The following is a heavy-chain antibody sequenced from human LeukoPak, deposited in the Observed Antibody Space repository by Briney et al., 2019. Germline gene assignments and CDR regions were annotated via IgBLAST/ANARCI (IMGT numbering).Heavy chain of an antibody. Sequence: ASMKVSCKASGYTLTRFGISWVRLAPGQGLEWLGWINFSNGDSNTAEEVQDRVTLTADTSTSTAYMELRSLRSDDTAVYYCATFPHPYYYYMDVWGTGTTVTVSS. CDR1: GYTLTRFG. CDR3: ATFPHPYYYYMDV. CDR2: INFSNGDS. J-gene: IGHJ6*03. V-gene: IGHV1-18*01. D-gene: IGHD3-3*02.